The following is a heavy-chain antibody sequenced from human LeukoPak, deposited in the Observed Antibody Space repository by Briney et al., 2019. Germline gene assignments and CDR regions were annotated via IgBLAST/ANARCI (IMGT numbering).Heavy chain of an antibody. Sequence: GGSLRLSCAASGFTFSSYSMNWVRQAPGKGLEWVSSISSSSSYIYYADSVKGRFTISRDNAKNSLYLQMNSLRAEDTAVYYCARSDCSSSSCSSRGGYYNYCMDAWGKGSTVTVSS. V-gene: IGHV3-21*01. D-gene: IGHD2-2*01. CDR2: ISSSSSYI. CDR3: ARSDCSSSSCSSRGGYYNYCMDA. CDR1: GFTFSSYS. J-gene: IGHJ6*03.